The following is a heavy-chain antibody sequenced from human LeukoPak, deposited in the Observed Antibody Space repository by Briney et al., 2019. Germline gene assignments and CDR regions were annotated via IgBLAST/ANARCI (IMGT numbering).Heavy chain of an antibody. D-gene: IGHD1-1*01. CDR3: ARGVGLTQGGTFDY. V-gene: IGHV4-38-2*02. Sequence: TSSETLSLTCTVSGYSISSGFYWGWIRQPPGKGPEWIGSIYHSGSTHYNSSLKSRVTISVDTSKNQLSLKLSSVTAADTAVYYCARGVGLTQGGTFDYWGQGTLVTVSS. CDR1: GYSISSGFY. CDR2: IYHSGST. J-gene: IGHJ4*02.